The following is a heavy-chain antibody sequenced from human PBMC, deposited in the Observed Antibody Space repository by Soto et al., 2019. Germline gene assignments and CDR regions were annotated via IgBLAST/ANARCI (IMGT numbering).Heavy chain of an antibody. CDR3: AKLGSYYDILTGYPTVGAFDI. CDR1: GYSFTIHY. D-gene: IGHD3-9*01. V-gene: IGHV1-46*01. J-gene: IGHJ3*02. Sequence: ASVKVSCKAIGYSFTIHYMHWVRQAPGQGLEWMGTIYPGGVNIGYAQKFKGRVTMTKDTSTSTVYMELNSLTSEDTAVYYCAKLGSYYDILTGYPTVGAFDIWGQGTMVTVSS. CDR2: IYPGGVNI.